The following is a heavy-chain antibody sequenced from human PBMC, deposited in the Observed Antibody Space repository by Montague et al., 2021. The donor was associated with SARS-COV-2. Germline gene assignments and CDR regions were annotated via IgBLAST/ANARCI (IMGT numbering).Heavy chain of an antibody. CDR2: MYYEGST. Sequence: SETLSLTCTRLVSWNTGADRKSTRLNHSPQKGLYAVVSMYYEGSTYYNPSFKSRVTISVDTSTTQFSLKLSSVTAADTAVYSCARRVHPAFGSGAIDYWGQGTMVTVSS. J-gene: IGHJ4*02. CDR1: VSWNTGADR. CDR3: ARRVHPAFGSGAIDY. D-gene: IGHD3-3*01. V-gene: IGHV4-39*01.